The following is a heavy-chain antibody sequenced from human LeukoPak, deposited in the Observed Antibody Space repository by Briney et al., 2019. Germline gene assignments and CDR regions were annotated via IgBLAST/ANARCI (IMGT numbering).Heavy chain of an antibody. D-gene: IGHD6-19*01. V-gene: IGHV3-23*01. CDR3: AKFPGIEVAGTLFDY. J-gene: IGHJ4*02. CDR2: ISGSGGST. CDR1: GFTFSSYA. Sequence: PGGSLRLSCAASGFTFSSYAMSWVRQAPGKGLEWVSAISGSGGSTYYADSVKGRFTISRDNSKNTLYLQMNSLRAEDTAVYYCAKFPGIEVAGTLFDYWGQGTLVTVSS.